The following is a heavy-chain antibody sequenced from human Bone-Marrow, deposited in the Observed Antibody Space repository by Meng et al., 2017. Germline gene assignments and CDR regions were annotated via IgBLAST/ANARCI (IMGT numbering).Heavy chain of an antibody. D-gene: IGHD3-22*01. J-gene: IGHJ3*02. CDR1: GYSISSGYY. CDR3: DTYYYDSSGYYDAFDI. CDR2: IYHSGST. Sequence: SETLSLTCTVSGYSISSGYYWGWIRQPPGKGLEWIGSIYHSGSTYYNPSLKSRVTISVGTSKNQFSLKLSSVTAADTAVYYCDTYYYDSSGYYDAFDIWGQGTMVTVSS. V-gene: IGHV4-38-2*02.